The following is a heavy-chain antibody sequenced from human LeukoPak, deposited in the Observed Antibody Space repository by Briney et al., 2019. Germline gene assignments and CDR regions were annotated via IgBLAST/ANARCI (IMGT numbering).Heavy chain of an antibody. D-gene: IGHD3-10*01. CDR1: GFSFTSYG. CDR3: ARDLSPVVRASPMGY. V-gene: IGHV3-30*03. Sequence: GTSLRLSCAASGFSFTSYGLHWVRQAPGKGLEWVALITYDGYYKYYSDSVKGRFTISSDTSKNTLYLQMNSLRAEDTAVYYCARDLSPVVRASPMGYWGQGTLVTVSS. J-gene: IGHJ4*02. CDR2: ITYDGYYK.